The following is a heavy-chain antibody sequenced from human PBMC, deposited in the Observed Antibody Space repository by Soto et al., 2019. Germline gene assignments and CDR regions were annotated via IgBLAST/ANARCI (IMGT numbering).Heavy chain of an antibody. CDR1: GYTFTGYY. CDR2: INPNSGGT. J-gene: IGHJ6*02. D-gene: IGHD6-19*01. V-gene: IGHV1-2*02. Sequence: QVQLVQSGAEVKKPGASVKVSCKASGYTFTGYYMHWVRQAPGQGLEWMGWINPNSGGTNYAKKFQGRVTMTRDTSISTAYMELSRLRSDDTAVYYCARVPTWVAGDYGMDVWGQGTTVTVSS. CDR3: ARVPTWVAGDYGMDV.